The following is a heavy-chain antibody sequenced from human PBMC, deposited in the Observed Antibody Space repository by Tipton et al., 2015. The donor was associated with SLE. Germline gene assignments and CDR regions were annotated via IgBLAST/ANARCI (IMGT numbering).Heavy chain of an antibody. CDR3: ARTIYGSATNAFDI. J-gene: IGHJ3*02. D-gene: IGHD1-26*01. V-gene: IGHV4-34*01. Sequence: LRLSCTVSGGSISSYYWSWIRQPPGKGLEWIGEINHRGSTNYNPSLKSRVTISVDTSKNQFSLKLSSVTAADTAVYYCARTIYGSATNAFDIWGQGTMVTVSS. CDR1: GGSISSYY. CDR2: INHRGST.